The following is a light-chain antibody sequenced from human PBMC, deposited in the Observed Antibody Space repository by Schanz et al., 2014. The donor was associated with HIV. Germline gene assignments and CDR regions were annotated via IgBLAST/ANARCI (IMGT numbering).Light chain of an antibody. CDR3: QTWDTGIQV. CDR1: SGHSNYA. Sequence: QPVLTQSPSASASLGASVKLTCTLSSGHSNYAIAWHQQHPEKGPRYLMKLNSDGSHSKGDGIPDRFSGSSSGAERYLTISSLQSEDEADYYCQTWDTGIQVFGGGTKLTVL. J-gene: IGLJ3*02. CDR2: LNSDGSH. V-gene: IGLV4-69*01.